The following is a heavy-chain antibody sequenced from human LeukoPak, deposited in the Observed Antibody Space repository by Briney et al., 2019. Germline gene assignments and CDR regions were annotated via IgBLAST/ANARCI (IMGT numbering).Heavy chain of an antibody. CDR2: ISYDGSNK. V-gene: IGHV3-30*01. CDR1: GFTFSSYA. Sequence: AGGSLRLSCAASGFTFSSYAMHWVRQAPGKGLEWVAVISYDGSNKYYADSVKGRFTISRDNSKNTLYLQMNSLRAEDTAVYYCVREAGDEERYFDYWGQGTLVTVSS. J-gene: IGHJ4*02. D-gene: IGHD7-27*01. CDR3: VREAGDEERYFDY.